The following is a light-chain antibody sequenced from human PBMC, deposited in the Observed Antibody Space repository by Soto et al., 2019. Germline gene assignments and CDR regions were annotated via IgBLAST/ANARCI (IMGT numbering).Light chain of an antibody. Sequence: ELVLTQSPATLSLSPGERATLSCRASQSVSSYLAWYQQKPGQAPRLLIYDVSIRATDIPARFSGSGSGTDFTLTISSLEPEDFAMYYCQHRSNWPLTFGGGTKVEIK. CDR3: QHRSNWPLT. V-gene: IGKV3-11*01. CDR1: QSVSSY. J-gene: IGKJ4*01. CDR2: DVS.